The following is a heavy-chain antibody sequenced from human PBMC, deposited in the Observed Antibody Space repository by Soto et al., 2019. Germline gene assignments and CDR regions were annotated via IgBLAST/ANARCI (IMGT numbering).Heavy chain of an antibody. J-gene: IGHJ6*02. D-gene: IGHD6-13*01. CDR3: ADAAAGDPTRYYYYGMDV. CDR2: ILYDGSLQ. CDR1: GFAFSNYG. V-gene: IGHV3-30*03. Sequence: PGGSLRLSCAASGFAFSNYGMFWVRQAPGKGLEWVAAILYDGSLQFYADSVKGRFTISRDNPKNTLYLQMNSLRAEDTAVYYCADAAAGDPTRYYYYGMDVWGQGTTVTVSS.